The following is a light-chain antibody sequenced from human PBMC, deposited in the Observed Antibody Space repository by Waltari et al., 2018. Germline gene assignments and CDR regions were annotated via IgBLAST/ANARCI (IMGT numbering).Light chain of an antibody. CDR3: CSYGGASIRI. CDR2: EGN. CDR1: TSDVGSYNL. J-gene: IGLJ2*01. Sequence: QSALTQPASVSGSPGQSITISCTGTTSDVGSYNLVSWYQQHPGEVPKLIIYEGNKRPSGVANRFSGSKSGNTASLTISGLRPEDEADYYCCSYGGASIRIFGGGTKVTVL. V-gene: IGLV2-23*01.